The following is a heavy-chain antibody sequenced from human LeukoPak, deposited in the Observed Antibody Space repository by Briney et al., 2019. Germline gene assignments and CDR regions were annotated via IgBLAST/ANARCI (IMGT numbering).Heavy chain of an antibody. J-gene: IGHJ4*02. Sequence: GGSLRLSCAASGFTFSSYAMSWVRQAPGKGLEWVSAISGSGGSTYYADSVTGRFTISRDNSKGTLFLQMHSLRPGDTAVYYCVREDTPATANYWGQGTLVTISS. D-gene: IGHD2-21*02. CDR3: VREDTPATANY. CDR1: GFTFSSYA. V-gene: IGHV3-23*01. CDR2: ISGSGGST.